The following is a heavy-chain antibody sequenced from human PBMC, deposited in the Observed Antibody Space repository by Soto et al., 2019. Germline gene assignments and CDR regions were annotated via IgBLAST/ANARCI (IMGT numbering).Heavy chain of an antibody. J-gene: IGHJ4*02. Sequence: EVQLLESGGGLVQPGGSLRLSCAASGFTFSSYAMSWVRQAPGKGLEWVSAISGSGGNTYYADSVKGRFTISRDNPKNTLYLQKNSLRAEDTSGYYCAKDSSSGYGDYVLDYCGQGNLVNVSS. CDR2: ISGSGGNT. CDR3: AKDSSSGYGDYVLDY. D-gene: IGHD4-17*01. CDR1: GFTFSSYA. V-gene: IGHV3-23*01.